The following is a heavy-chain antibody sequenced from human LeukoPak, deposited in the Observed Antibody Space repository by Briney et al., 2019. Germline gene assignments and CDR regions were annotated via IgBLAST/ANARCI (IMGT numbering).Heavy chain of an antibody. V-gene: IGHV5-51*01. CDR2: IYPADSDT. D-gene: IGHD3-10*01. CDR1: GYNFPNYW. J-gene: IGHJ4*02. CDR3: SRHENSYGSGGYYDY. Sequence: GESLKISCNASGYNFPNYWIAWLRQMPGKGLELMGRIYPADSDTRYSPSFQGQVTISADKSISTAYLQWSSLKASDTAMYYCSRHENSYGSGGYYDYWGQGTLVTLSS.